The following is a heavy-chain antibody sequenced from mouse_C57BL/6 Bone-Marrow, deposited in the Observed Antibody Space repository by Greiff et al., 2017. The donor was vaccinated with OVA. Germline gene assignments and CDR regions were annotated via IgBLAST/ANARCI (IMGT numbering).Heavy chain of an antibody. J-gene: IGHJ3*01. CDR3: ARPPIYYDYDAWFAY. Sequence: VQLKESVAELVRPGASVKLSCTASGFNIKNTYMHWVKQRPEQGLEWIGRIDPANGNTKYAPKFQGKATITADTSSNTAYLQLSSLTSEDTAIYYCARPPIYYDYDAWFAYWGQGTLVTVSA. D-gene: IGHD2-4*01. CDR2: IDPANGNT. V-gene: IGHV14-3*01. CDR1: GFNIKNTY.